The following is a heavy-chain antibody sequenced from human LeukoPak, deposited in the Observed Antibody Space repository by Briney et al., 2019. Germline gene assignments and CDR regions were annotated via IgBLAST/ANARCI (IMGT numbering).Heavy chain of an antibody. CDR1: GGSISSGSYY. CDR2: IYTSGST. J-gene: IGHJ6*03. D-gene: IGHD3-3*01. CDR3: ARGAYDFWSGYSYYYYYYMDV. Sequence: SETLSLTCTVSGGSISSGSYYWSWIRQPAEKGLEWIGRIYTSGSTNYNPSLKSRVTISVDTSKNQFSLKLSSVTAADTAVYYCARGAYDFWSGYSYYYYYYMDVWGKGTTVTVSS. V-gene: IGHV4-61*02.